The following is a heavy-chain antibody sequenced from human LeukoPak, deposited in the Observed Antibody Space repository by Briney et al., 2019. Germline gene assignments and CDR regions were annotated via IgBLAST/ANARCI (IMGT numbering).Heavy chain of an antibody. Sequence: AGGSLRLSCAASAFTLSGNSMTWVRQAPGKGLEWVSIIYRDNVTYYADSVRGRFTISRDNFKNTLYLQMNSLRTEDTAVYYCARRIFAAARAWFDPWGQGTLVTVSS. CDR1: AFTLSGNS. CDR2: IYRDNVT. J-gene: IGHJ5*02. D-gene: IGHD6-13*01. CDR3: ARRIFAAARAWFDP. V-gene: IGHV3-53*01.